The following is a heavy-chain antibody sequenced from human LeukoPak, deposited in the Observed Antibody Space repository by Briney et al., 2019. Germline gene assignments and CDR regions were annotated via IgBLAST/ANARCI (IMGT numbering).Heavy chain of an antibody. J-gene: IGHJ2*01. CDR3: ASWGPWYFDP. Sequence: PGGSLRLSCESSGFTFSSYSMIWVRQAPGKGLEWVSSISSSSSYIYYADSVKGRFTISRDNAKNSLYLQMNSLRAEDTAVYYCASWGPWYFDPWGRGPLVTVSS. D-gene: IGHD7-27*01. CDR1: GFTFSSYS. CDR2: ISSSSSYI. V-gene: IGHV3-21*01.